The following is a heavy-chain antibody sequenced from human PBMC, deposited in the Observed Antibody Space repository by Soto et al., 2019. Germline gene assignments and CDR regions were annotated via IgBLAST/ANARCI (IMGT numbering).Heavy chain of an antibody. D-gene: IGHD2-2*01. J-gene: IGHJ4*02. V-gene: IGHV3-23*01. CDR3: VKDRVLPSGTQ. Sequence: EVQLLEAGGGLVQPGGSLRLSCAASGFTLRSSAMSWVRQAPGKGLEWVSAISSGGGNTFYADSVKGRFTISRDNSNNKLYLHMNSLRAEDTAVYYCVKDRVLPSGTQWGQGALVTVSS. CDR2: ISSGGGNT. CDR1: GFTLRSSA.